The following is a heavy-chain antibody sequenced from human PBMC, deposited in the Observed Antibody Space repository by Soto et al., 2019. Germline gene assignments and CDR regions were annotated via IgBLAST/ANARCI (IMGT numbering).Heavy chain of an antibody. V-gene: IGHV3-15*01. CDR1: GFTFSNAW. CDR3: TTDPDIVVVPAAPDY. D-gene: IGHD2-2*01. CDR2: IKSKTDGGTT. J-gene: IGHJ4*02. Sequence: EVQLVESGGGLVKPGGSLRLSCAASGFTFSNAWMSWVRQAPGKGLEWVGRIKSKTDGGTTDYAAPVKGRFTISREDSQNTLYLQMNSLKTEDTAVYYCTTDPDIVVVPAAPDYWGQGTLVTVSS.